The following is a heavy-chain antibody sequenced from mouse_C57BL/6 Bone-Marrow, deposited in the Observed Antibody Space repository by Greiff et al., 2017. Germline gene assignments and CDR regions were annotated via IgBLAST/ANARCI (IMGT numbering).Heavy chain of an antibody. D-gene: IGHD1-1*01. Sequence: EVQRVESGGDLVKPGGSLKLSCAASGFTFSSYGMSWVRQTPDKRLEWVATISSGGSYTYYPASVKGRFTISRDNAKNTLYLQMSSLKSEDTAMYYCARQDPYGSSLYYAMDYWGQGTSVTVSS. CDR3: ARQDPYGSSLYYAMDY. J-gene: IGHJ4*01. CDR1: GFTFSSYG. V-gene: IGHV5-6*01. CDR2: ISSGGSYT.